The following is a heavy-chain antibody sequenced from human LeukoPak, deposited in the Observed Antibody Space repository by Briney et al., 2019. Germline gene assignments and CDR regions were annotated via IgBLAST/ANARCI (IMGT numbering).Heavy chain of an antibody. CDR3: ARDYRSGTPTYGMDV. D-gene: IGHD1-1*01. J-gene: IGHJ6*02. V-gene: IGHV3-30*04. CDR1: GFTFSSYI. CDR2: ISYDGSNE. Sequence: GGSLRLSCAASGFTFSSYIMYWVRQAPGKGLEWVALISYDGSNEYYADSVKGRFTISRDNSKNTLYLQVNSLRAEDTALYYCARDYRSGTPTYGMDVWGQGTTVTVSS.